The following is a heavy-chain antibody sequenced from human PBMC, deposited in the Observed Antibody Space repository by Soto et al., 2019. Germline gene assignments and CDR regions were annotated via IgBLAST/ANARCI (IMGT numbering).Heavy chain of an antibody. D-gene: IGHD3-22*01. J-gene: IGHJ6*02. V-gene: IGHV4-4*02. CDR2: IYHSGST. CDR3: ARDQYYYDGGYYGMDV. CDR1: EFSFSSYAM. Sequence: GSLRLSCAASEFSFSSYAMSWVRQPPGKGLEWIGEIYHSGSTNYNPSLKSRVTISVDKSKNQFSLKLSSVTAADTAVYYCARDQYYYDGGYYGMDVWGQGTTVTVSS.